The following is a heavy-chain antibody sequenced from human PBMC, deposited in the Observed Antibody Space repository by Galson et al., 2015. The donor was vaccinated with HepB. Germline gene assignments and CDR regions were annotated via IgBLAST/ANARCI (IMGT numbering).Heavy chain of an antibody. D-gene: IGHD6-19*01. V-gene: IGHV3-21*01. CDR1: GFIFKNYN. CDR2: ISNSGDFT. Sequence: SLRLSCAASGFIFKNYNMNWVRQAPGKGLEWVSSISNSGDFTYYAESVKGRFTISRDNAKNSLFLQMNSLRAEDAAVYYCARDWGIAVAGTWWFDPWAREPWSPSLQ. CDR3: ARDWGIAVAGTWWFDP. J-gene: IGHJ5*02.